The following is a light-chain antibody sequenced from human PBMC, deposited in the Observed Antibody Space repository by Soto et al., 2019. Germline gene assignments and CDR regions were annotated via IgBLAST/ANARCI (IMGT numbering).Light chain of an antibody. V-gene: IGKV1-33*01. J-gene: IGKJ5*01. CDR3: QQYDILPIT. CDR1: QDSNIY. Sequence: DIQMTQSPSSLFASVGDRDTITCQATQDSNIYLNWYQQKPGKAPNLLIYDASNLEIGVPSRFSGSVSGTHFTFTISTLQTEDIGTYYCQQYDILPITFGRGTRLAIK. CDR2: DAS.